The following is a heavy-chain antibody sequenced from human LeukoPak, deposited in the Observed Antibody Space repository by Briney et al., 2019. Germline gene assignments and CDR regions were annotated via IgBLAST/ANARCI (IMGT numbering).Heavy chain of an antibody. Sequence: LGGSLRLSCAASGFTFSTYAMHWVRQAPGKGLEWVALISYDGNNKYYADSVKGRFTISRDNSKDTLYLQMNSLRAEDTAVYYCARDRGYSGYDLFDYWGQGTLVTVSS. CDR3: ARDRGYSGYDLFDY. CDR1: GFTFSTYA. D-gene: IGHD5-12*01. CDR2: ISYDGNNK. J-gene: IGHJ4*02. V-gene: IGHV3-30-3*01.